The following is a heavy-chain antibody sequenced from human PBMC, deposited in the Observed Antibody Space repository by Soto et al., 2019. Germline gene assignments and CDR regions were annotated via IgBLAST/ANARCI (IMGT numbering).Heavy chain of an antibody. Sequence: SETLSLTCTVSGGSISRYYWGWIRQPPGKGLEWIGSIYYSGSTYYNPSLKSRVTISVDTSKNQFSLKLSSVTAADAAVYYCARSLRGEQWLVPFGAFDIWGQGTMVTVSS. CDR2: IYYSGST. CDR3: ARSLRGEQWLVPFGAFDI. D-gene: IGHD6-19*01. V-gene: IGHV4-39*01. CDR1: GGSISRYY. J-gene: IGHJ3*02.